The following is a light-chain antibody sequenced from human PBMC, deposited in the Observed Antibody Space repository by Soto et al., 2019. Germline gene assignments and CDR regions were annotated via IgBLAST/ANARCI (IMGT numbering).Light chain of an antibody. CDR3: LQDFSYPRT. CDR2: AAS. V-gene: IGKV3-11*01. J-gene: IGKJ1*01. Sequence: DIVLTQSPATLSLSPGERATLSCRASQSVSSYLAWYQQKPGQAPRLLIYAASNRATGIPARFSGSGSRTDFTLTISSLEPEDSATYYCLQDFSYPRTFGQGTKVEIK. CDR1: QSVSSY.